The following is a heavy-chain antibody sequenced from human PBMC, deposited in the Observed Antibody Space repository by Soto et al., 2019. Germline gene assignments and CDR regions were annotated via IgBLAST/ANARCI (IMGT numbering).Heavy chain of an antibody. CDR1: GGTFSSYA. Sequence: QVQLVQSGAEVKQPGSSVKVSCKASGGTFSSYAISWVRQAPGQGLEWMGGIIPIFGTANYAQKFQGRVTITADESTSTAYMELSSLRSEDTAVYYCARGGIAAAGTFYYYYGMDVWGQGTTVTVSS. J-gene: IGHJ6*02. CDR3: ARGGIAAAGTFYYYYGMDV. V-gene: IGHV1-69*01. D-gene: IGHD6-13*01. CDR2: IIPIFGTA.